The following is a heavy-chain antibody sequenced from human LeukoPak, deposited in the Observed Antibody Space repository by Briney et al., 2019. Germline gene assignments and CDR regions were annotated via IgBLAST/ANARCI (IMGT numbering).Heavy chain of an antibody. CDR1: GFTFSSYS. J-gene: IGHJ4*02. Sequence: GGSLRLSCAASGFTFSSYSMNWVRQAQGKGLEWVSSISSSSSYIYYADSVKGRFTISRDNAKNSLYLQMNSLRAEDTAVYYCARELYDSSGFFDYWGQGTLVTVSS. CDR2: ISSSSSYI. D-gene: IGHD3-22*01. V-gene: IGHV3-21*01. CDR3: ARELYDSSGFFDY.